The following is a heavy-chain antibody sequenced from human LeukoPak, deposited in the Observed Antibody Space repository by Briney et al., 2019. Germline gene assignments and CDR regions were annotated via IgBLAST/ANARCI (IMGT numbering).Heavy chain of an antibody. V-gene: IGHV1-24*01. J-gene: IGHJ3*02. CDR2: FDPEDGET. Sequence: ASVKVSCKVSGYTLTELSMHWVRQAPGKGLEWMGGFDPEDGETIYAQKFQGRVTMTEDTSTDTAYMELSSLRSEDTAVYYCATTGGTRITFGVLDAFDIWGQGTMVTVSS. CDR1: GYTLTELS. CDR3: ATTGGTRITFGVLDAFDI. D-gene: IGHD3-16*01.